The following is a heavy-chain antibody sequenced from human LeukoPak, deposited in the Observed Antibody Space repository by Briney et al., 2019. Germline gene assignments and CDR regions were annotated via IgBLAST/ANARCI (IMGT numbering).Heavy chain of an antibody. CDR1: GFTFSTYS. J-gene: IGHJ4*02. CDR2: ISSSTSTM. V-gene: IGHV3-48*01. CDR3: ATSGSYYQTAYRRFDY. D-gene: IGHD1-26*01. Sequence: GGSLRLSCAASGFTFSTYSMNWVRQAPGKGLEWISYISSSTSTMYYADSVKGRFTISRDNSKNTLYLQMNSLRAEDTAVYYCATSGSYYQTAYRRFDYWGQGTLVTVSS.